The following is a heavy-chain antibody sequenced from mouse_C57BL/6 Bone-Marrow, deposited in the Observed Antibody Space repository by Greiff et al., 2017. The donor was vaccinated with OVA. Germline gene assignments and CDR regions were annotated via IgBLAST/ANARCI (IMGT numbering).Heavy chain of an antibody. CDR3: ARNCFDY. V-gene: IGHV1-82*01. D-gene: IGHD4-1*01. CDR2: IYPGDGDT. Sequence: VQLQQSGPELVKPGASVKISCKASGYAFSSSWMNWVKQRPGKGLEWIGRIYPGDGDTNYNGKFKGKATLTADKSSSTAYMQLSSLTSEDSAVYFCARNCFDYWGQGTTLTVSS. CDR1: GYAFSSSW. J-gene: IGHJ2*01.